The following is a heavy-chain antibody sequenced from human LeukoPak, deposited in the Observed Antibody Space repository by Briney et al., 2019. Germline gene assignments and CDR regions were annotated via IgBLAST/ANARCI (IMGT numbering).Heavy chain of an antibody. V-gene: IGHV4-59*01. CDR3: ARDNPDYDLSGYGVFDF. CDR2: IYYSGNT. D-gene: IGHD3-22*01. CDR1: GGSISSYF. J-gene: IGHJ4*02. Sequence: SETLSLTCTVSGGSISSYFYIWVRQPPGKGLEWIGYIYYSGNTNSNPSLKSRVTISLDTSKNQFSLKLSSVTAADTAVYYCARDNPDYDLSGYGVFDFWGQGILVTVSS.